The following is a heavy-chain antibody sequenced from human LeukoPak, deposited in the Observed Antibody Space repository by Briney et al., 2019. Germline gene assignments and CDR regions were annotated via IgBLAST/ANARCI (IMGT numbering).Heavy chain of an antibody. CDR2: INPNSGGT. J-gene: IGHJ5*02. CDR1: GYTFTGYY. CDR3: ARSHSSGWFGWFDP. Sequence: ASVKVFCKASGYTFTGYYMHWVRQAPGQGLEWMGWINPNSGGTNYAQKFQGRVTMTRDTSISTAYMELSRLRSDDTAVYYCARSHSSGWFGWFDPWGQGTLVTVSS. D-gene: IGHD6-19*01. V-gene: IGHV1-2*02.